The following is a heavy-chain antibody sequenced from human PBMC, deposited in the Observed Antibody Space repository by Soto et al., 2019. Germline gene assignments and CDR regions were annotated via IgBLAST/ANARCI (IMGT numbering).Heavy chain of an antibody. V-gene: IGHV3-23*01. J-gene: IGHJ6*02. CDR2: ISGSGGST. CDR3: ARGEGDSSSWYHYYYGMDV. D-gene: IGHD6-13*01. CDR1: GFTFSSYA. Sequence: EVQLLESGGGLVQPGGSLRLSCAASGFTFSSYAMSWVRQAPGKGLEWVSAISGSGGSTYYADSVKGRFTISRDNSKNTLYLQMNSLRAEDTAVYYCARGEGDSSSWYHYYYGMDVWGQGTTVTVSS.